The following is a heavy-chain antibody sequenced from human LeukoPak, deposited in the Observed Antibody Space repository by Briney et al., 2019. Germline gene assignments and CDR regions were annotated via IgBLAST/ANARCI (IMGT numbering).Heavy chain of an antibody. Sequence: GGSLRLSCEASGLTFNKYWMTWVRQAPGKGLEWVAFIRYDGSNKYYADSVKGRFTISRDTSKNTLYLQMNSLRAEDTAVYYCTLNLIRYFDWLPSDYWGQGTLVTVSS. CDR1: GLTFNKYW. CDR3: TLNLIRYFDWLPSDY. D-gene: IGHD3-9*01. J-gene: IGHJ4*02. V-gene: IGHV3-30*02. CDR2: IRYDGSNK.